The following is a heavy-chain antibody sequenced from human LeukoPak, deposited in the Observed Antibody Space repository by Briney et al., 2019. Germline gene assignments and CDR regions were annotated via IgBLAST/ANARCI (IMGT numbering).Heavy chain of an antibody. J-gene: IGHJ6*02. CDR1: GYTFTSYY. D-gene: IGHD5-18*01. V-gene: IGHV1-46*01. Sequence: ASVKVSCKASGYTFTSYYMHWVRQAPGQGLEWMGIINPSGGSTSYAQKFQGRVTMTRDTSTSTVYMELSSLRSEDTAVYYCARDFVGYNYATYYSSDYYYGMDVWGQGTTVTVSS. CDR2: INPSGGST. CDR3: ARDFVGYNYATYYSSDYYYGMDV.